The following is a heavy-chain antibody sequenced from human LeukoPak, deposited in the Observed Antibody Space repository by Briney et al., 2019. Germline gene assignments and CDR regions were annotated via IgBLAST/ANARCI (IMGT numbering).Heavy chain of an antibody. V-gene: IGHV4-39*01. D-gene: IGHD5-18*01. CDR1: GGSISSSSYY. CDR2: IYYSGST. Sequence: PSETLSLTCTVSGGSISSSSYYWGWVRQPPGRGREWLGSIYYSGSTYYNPSLKTRVTISVDTSKNQFSLKLSSVTAADTAVYYCARCGLGYPFDYWGQGTLVTVSS. CDR3: ARCGLGYPFDY. J-gene: IGHJ4*02.